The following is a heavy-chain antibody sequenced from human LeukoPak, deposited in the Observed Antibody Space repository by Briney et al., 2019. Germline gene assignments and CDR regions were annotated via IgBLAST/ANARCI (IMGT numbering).Heavy chain of an antibody. CDR1: GFAFDDYA. V-gene: IGHV3-9*01. CDR3: AKDIYGGIVGATVLFDY. J-gene: IGHJ4*02. D-gene: IGHD1-26*01. Sequence: GRSLRLSCAASGFAFDDYAMHWVRQPPGKGPEWVSGISWKSGSIGYADSVKGRFTISRDNAKNSLYLQMNSLRAEDTALYYCAKDIYGGIVGATVLFDYWGQGTLVTVSS. CDR2: ISWKSGSI.